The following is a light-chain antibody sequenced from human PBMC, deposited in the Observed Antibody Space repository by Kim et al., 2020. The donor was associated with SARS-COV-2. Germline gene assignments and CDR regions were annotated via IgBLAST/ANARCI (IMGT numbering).Light chain of an antibody. V-gene: IGLV3-21*04. Sequence: SYELTQPPSVSVAPGKTARITCGGNNIGNKNVHWYQQKPGQAPVVVIYYDSDRPSGIPERFSGSNSGNTATLSISMVEAGDEADYYCQVWDSSSDHWVFGGGTQLTV. CDR2: YDS. CDR1: NIGNKN. J-gene: IGLJ3*02. CDR3: QVWDSSSDHWV.